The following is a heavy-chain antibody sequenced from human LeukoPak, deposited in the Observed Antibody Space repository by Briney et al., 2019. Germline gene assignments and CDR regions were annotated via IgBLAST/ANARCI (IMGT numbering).Heavy chain of an antibody. V-gene: IGHV3-30*04. CDR2: ISYDGSNK. D-gene: IGHD1-26*01. Sequence: GGSLRLSCAASGFTFSSYAMHWVRQAPGKGLEWVAVISYDGSNKYYADSVKGRFTISRDNSKNTLYLQMNSLRAEDTAVYYCARPGLVGARAFDIWGQGTMVTVSS. J-gene: IGHJ3*02. CDR3: ARPGLVGARAFDI. CDR1: GFTFSSYA.